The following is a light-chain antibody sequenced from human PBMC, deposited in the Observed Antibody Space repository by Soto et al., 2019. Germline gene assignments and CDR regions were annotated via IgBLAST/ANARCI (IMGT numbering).Light chain of an antibody. Sequence: QSALTQPPSVSGSPGQSVTISCTGTSSDVSSYDRVSWYQQPPGTAPKLMIYDVSNRPSGVPDRFSGSKSGNTASLTISGLQAEDEAAYYCTSDTSSSTVVFGGGTKLTVL. CDR3: TSDTSSSTVV. CDR1: SSDVSSYDR. V-gene: IGLV2-18*02. J-gene: IGLJ2*01. CDR2: DVS.